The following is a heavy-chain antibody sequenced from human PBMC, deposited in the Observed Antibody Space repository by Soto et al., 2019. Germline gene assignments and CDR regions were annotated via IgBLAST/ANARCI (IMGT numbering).Heavy chain of an antibody. D-gene: IGHD3-10*01. CDR2: ISAYNGNI. J-gene: IGHJ4*02. CDR3: VRDLGGSGSYYTDY. V-gene: IGHV1-18*01. Sequence: GASVKVSCKASGYMFISYGINWVRQAPGQGLEWMGWISAYNGNIKYAQNLQGRVTMTTDTSTSTAYMEMRSLRSDDTAVYYCVRDLGGSGSYYTDYWGPGTLVTVSS. CDR1: GYMFISYG.